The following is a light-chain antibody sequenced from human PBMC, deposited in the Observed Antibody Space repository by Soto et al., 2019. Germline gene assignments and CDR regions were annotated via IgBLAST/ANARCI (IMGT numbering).Light chain of an antibody. CDR2: AAS. J-gene: IGKJ2*01. Sequence: DIQMTQSPSSLSASVGDRVTITCRASQSISSYLNWYQQKPVKAPKLLIYAASSLQSGVPSRFSGIVSGTDFTLTISSLQPEDFATYYCQQSYSTPRTFGQGTKLEIK. CDR1: QSISSY. V-gene: IGKV1-39*01. CDR3: QQSYSTPRT.